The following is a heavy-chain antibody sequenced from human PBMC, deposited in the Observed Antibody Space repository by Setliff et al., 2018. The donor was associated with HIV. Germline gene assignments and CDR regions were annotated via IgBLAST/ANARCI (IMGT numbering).Heavy chain of an antibody. Sequence: ASVKVSCKASGYTFTNYAMHWLRQAPGQRLEWMGWINAGNGNTRYSQEFQGRVTITRDTSATTAYMELSSLRSEDMGLYYCAREVGTYSGSYAVADGFDIWGQGTMVTVSS. CDR2: INAGNGNT. V-gene: IGHV1-3*03. CDR1: GYTFTNYA. CDR3: AREVGTYSGSYAVADGFDI. D-gene: IGHD1-26*01. J-gene: IGHJ3*02.